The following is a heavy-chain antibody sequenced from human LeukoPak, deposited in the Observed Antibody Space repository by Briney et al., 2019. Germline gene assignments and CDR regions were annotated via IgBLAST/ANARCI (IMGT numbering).Heavy chain of an antibody. J-gene: IGHJ4*02. D-gene: IGHD6-19*01. CDR2: ISYDGSNK. Sequence: PGRSLRLSCAASGFTFSTYGMHWVRQAPGKGLEWVAVISYDGSNKYYADSVKGRFTISRDNSKNTLYLQMNSLRAEDTAVYYCAKESRASSGWYSFDYWGQGTLVTVSS. CDR1: GFTFSTYG. CDR3: AKESRASSGWYSFDY. V-gene: IGHV3-30*18.